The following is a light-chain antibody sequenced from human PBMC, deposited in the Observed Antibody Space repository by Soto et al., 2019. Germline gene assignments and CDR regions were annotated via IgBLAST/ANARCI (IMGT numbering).Light chain of an antibody. CDR3: QHRNNWLGT. J-gene: IGKJ3*01. CDR1: QSVGSF. CDR2: DAS. V-gene: IGKV3-11*01. Sequence: EIVLTQSPATLSLSPGERATLSCRASQSVGSFLAWYQQKSGQAHRLLIYDASNRAPGIPARFSGSGSGTDFTLTISSLEPEDFAVYYCQHRNNWLGTFGPGTKVDIK.